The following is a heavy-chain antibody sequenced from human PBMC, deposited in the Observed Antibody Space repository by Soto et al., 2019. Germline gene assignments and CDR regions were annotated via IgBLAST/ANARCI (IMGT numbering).Heavy chain of an antibody. Sequence: QVQLVQSGAEVKKPGSSVKVSCKASGGIFSSYAISWVRQAPGQGLEWMGGIIPIFGTANYAQKFQGRVTITADESTSTAYMELSSLRSEDTAVYYCARDGEAVAGTSLYYFDYWGQGTLVTVSS. J-gene: IGHJ4*02. CDR3: ARDGEAVAGTSLYYFDY. CDR2: IIPIFGTA. V-gene: IGHV1-69*01. CDR1: GGIFSSYA. D-gene: IGHD6-19*01.